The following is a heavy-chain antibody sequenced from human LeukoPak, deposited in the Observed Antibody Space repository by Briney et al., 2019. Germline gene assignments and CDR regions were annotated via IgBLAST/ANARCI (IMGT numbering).Heavy chain of an antibody. CDR3: ARQWGSSSWYYFDY. CDR1: GGSISSYY. Sequence: SETLSLTCTVSGGSISSYYWSWIRQPPGEGLEWIGYIYYSGSTNYNPSLKSRVTISVDTSKNQFSLKLSSVTAADTAVYYCARQWGSSSWYYFDYWGQGTLVTVSS. D-gene: IGHD6-13*01. J-gene: IGHJ4*02. V-gene: IGHV4-59*01. CDR2: IYYSGST.